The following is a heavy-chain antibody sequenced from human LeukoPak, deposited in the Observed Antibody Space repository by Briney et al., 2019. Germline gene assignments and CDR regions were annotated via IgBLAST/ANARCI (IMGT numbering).Heavy chain of an antibody. V-gene: IGHV4-31*03. D-gene: IGHD3-22*01. J-gene: IGHJ3*02. Sequence: PSETLSLTCTVSGGSISSGGYYWSWIRQHPGKGLEWIGYIYYSGSTYYNPSLKSRVTISVDTSKSQFSLKLSSVTAADTAVYYCVRADVHYYDSAFDIWGQGTMVTVSS. CDR3: VRADVHYYDSAFDI. CDR1: GGSISSGGYY. CDR2: IYYSGST.